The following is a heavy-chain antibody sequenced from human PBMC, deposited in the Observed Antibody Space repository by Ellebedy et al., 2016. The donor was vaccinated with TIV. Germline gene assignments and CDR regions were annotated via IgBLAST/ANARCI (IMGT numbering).Heavy chain of an antibody. CDR1: GYTFTSYG. J-gene: IGHJ4*02. Sequence: ASVKVSXXASGYTFTSYGISWVRQAPGQGLEWMGWISAYNGNTNYAQKLQGRVTMTTDTSTSTAYMELRSLRSDDTAVYYCARIHYDILTGYSHFDYWGQGTLVTVSS. V-gene: IGHV1-18*01. CDR3: ARIHYDILTGYSHFDY. D-gene: IGHD3-9*01. CDR2: ISAYNGNT.